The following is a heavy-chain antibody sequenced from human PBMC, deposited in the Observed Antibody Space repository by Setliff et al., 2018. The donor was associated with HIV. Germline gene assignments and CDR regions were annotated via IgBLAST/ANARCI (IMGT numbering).Heavy chain of an antibody. Sequence: RLSCAASGFTVSSNYMSWVRQAPGKGLEWVSVIYSGGSTYYADSVKGRFTISRDNSKNTLYLQMNSLRAEDTAVYYCARDRVSSWPIWGQGTMVTVSS. CDR1: GFTVSSNY. J-gene: IGHJ3*02. D-gene: IGHD6-13*01. CDR2: IYSGGST. V-gene: IGHV3-66*02. CDR3: ARDRVSSWPI.